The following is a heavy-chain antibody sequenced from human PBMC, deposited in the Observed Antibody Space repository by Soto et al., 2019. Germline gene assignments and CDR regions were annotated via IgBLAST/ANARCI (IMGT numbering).Heavy chain of an antibody. CDR3: ARVRGGRLLWFGELPRDYYYYGMDV. J-gene: IGHJ6*02. CDR2: IWYDGSNK. CDR1: GFTFSSYG. Sequence: GGSLRLSCAASGFTFSSYGMHWVRQAPGKGLEWVAVIWYDGSNKYYADSVKGRFTISRDNSKNTLYLQMNSLRAEDTAVYYCARVRGGRLLWFGELPRDYYYYGMDVWGQGTTVTVSS. V-gene: IGHV3-33*01. D-gene: IGHD3-10*01.